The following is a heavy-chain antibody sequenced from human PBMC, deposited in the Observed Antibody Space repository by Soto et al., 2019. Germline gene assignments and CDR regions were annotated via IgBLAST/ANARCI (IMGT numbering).Heavy chain of an antibody. D-gene: IGHD2-15*01. Sequence: PGGSLRLSCAASGFTFSSYAMHWVRQAPGKGLEWVAVISYDGSNKYYADSVKGRFTISRDNSKNTLYLQMNSLRAEDTAVYYCAREISGGGMDVWGQGTTVIVSS. CDR3: AREISGGGMDV. J-gene: IGHJ6*02. CDR2: ISYDGSNK. V-gene: IGHV3-30-3*01. CDR1: GFTFSSYA.